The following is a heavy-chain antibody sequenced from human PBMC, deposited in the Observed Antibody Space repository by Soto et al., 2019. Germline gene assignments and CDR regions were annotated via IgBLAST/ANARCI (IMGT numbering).Heavy chain of an antibody. CDR2: IYTTGD. J-gene: IGHJ4*02. D-gene: IGHD3-16*01. Sequence: PSETLSLPVTVSGDSITARYWSWIRQPPGKGLEWIGYIYTTGDNYNPSLMSRANMSLDTSKNLFSLRLRSVTAADTAVYYCAGGDHWRLVDYWGRGNLVTVSS. CDR1: GDSITARY. V-gene: IGHV4-4*09. CDR3: AGGDHWRLVDY.